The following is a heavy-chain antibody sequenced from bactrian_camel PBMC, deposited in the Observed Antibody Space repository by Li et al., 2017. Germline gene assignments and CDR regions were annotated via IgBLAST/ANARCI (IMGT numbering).Heavy chain of an antibody. CDR3: AKALGSGNYYTGEYNY. Sequence: VQLVESGESSVQSGGTLRLSCTVPGNTGSTYSTGWFRQVPGQEREGVAVRNSIGTQAYADSVKGRFTISQDNAKNMLYLQMNNLKSEDTALYYCAKALGSGNYYTGEYNYWGQGTQVTVS. D-gene: IGHD2*01. J-gene: IGHJ4*01. CDR1: GNTGSTYS. CDR2: RNSIGTQA. V-gene: IGHV3S1*01.